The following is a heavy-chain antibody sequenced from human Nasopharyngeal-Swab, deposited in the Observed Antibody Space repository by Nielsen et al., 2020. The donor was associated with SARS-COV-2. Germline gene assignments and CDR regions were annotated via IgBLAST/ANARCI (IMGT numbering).Heavy chain of an antibody. CDR2: ISYDGYNK. Sequence: GGSLRLSCAASGFTFSSYAMHWVRQAPGKGLEWVAVISYDGYNKYYADSVKGRFTISRDNSKNSLSLQMNSLRAEDTAVYYCVRLSSGWNEDYFDYWGQGSLVTVSS. V-gene: IGHV3-30-3*01. J-gene: IGHJ4*02. CDR1: GFTFSSYA. CDR3: VRLSSGWNEDYFDY. D-gene: IGHD1-1*01.